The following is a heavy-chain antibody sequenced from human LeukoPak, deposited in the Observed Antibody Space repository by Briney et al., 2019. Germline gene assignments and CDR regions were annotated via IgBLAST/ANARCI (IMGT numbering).Heavy chain of an antibody. V-gene: IGHV4-59*08. Sequence: SETLSLTCTVSGGSISSYYWSWIRQPPGKGLEWIGYIYYSGSTNYNPSLKSRVTISVDTSKNQFPLKLSSVTAADTAVYYCARRIYGSPFDYWGQGTLVTVSS. CDR1: GGSISSYY. D-gene: IGHD4-17*01. CDR3: ARRIYGSPFDY. CDR2: IYYSGST. J-gene: IGHJ4*02.